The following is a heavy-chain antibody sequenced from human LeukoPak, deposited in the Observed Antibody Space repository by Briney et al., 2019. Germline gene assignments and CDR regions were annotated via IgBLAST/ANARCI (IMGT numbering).Heavy chain of an antibody. Sequence: SETLSLTCTVSGGSISSYYWSWIRQPPGKGLEWIGYIYYSGSTNYNPSLKSRVTISVDTSKNQFSLKLSSVTAADTAVYYCARDVGYSYGLYYFDYWGQGTLVTASS. V-gene: IGHV4-59*01. CDR3: ARDVGYSYGLYYFDY. CDR1: GGSISSYY. D-gene: IGHD5-18*01. CDR2: IYYSGST. J-gene: IGHJ4*02.